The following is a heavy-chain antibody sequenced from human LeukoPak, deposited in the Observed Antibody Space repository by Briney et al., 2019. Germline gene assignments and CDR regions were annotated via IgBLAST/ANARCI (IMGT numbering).Heavy chain of an antibody. CDR1: GFPFSSYA. D-gene: IGHD7-27*01. J-gene: IGHJ3*01. V-gene: IGHV3-30*02. CDR2: IRHDGSNK. Sequence: GGSLRLSCAASGFPFSSYAMHWVRQAPGKGLEWVAFIRHDGSNKYHSNSVQGRFTISRDNSRNTLYLQLNSLRPEDTAVYYCTKVRILGALDDAFDVWGQGTMVTVSS. CDR3: TKVRILGALDDAFDV.